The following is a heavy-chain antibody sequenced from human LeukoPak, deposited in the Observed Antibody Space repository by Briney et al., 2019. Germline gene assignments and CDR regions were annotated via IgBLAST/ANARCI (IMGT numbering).Heavy chain of an antibody. Sequence: QPGGSLRLSCAASGFTFSSYSMNWVRQAPGKGLEWVSYISSSSSTIYYADSVKGRFTISRDNAKNSLYLQMNSLRAEDTAVYYCARDGYLYGGWEPVPFDYWGQGTLVTVSS. CDR3: ARDGYLYGGWEPVPFDY. J-gene: IGHJ4*02. CDR1: GFTFSSYS. V-gene: IGHV3-48*04. CDR2: ISSSSSTI. D-gene: IGHD1-26*01.